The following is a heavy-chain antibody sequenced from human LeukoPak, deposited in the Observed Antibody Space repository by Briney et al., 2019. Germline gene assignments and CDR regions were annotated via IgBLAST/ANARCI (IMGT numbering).Heavy chain of an antibody. Sequence: SEPLSLTCSVSGGSISSYYWSWIRQPPGKGLQWIGYIYYSGSTNYNPSLKSRVTISVDTSKNQFSLRLTSVTAADTAMYYCAKSGGYGLIDYWGQGTLVTVSS. CDR1: GGSISSYY. D-gene: IGHD1-26*01. CDR3: AKSGGYGLIDY. J-gene: IGHJ4*02. V-gene: IGHV4-59*08. CDR2: IYYSGST.